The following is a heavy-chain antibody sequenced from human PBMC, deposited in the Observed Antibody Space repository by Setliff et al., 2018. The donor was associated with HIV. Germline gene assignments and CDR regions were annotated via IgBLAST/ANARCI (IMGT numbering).Heavy chain of an antibody. CDR1: GYRFSTFG. Sequence: ASVKVSCKASGYRFSTFGISWVRQAPGQGLEWMGWISGYNADTDYAQKFQGRVSMTRDTSINTAYMGMSRLRSDDTAVYYCARVPSRYCSPTTCPFFFDYWGQGTLVTVSS. D-gene: IGHD2-15*01. CDR2: ISGYNADT. CDR3: ARVPSRYCSPTTCPFFFDY. J-gene: IGHJ4*02. V-gene: IGHV1-18*01.